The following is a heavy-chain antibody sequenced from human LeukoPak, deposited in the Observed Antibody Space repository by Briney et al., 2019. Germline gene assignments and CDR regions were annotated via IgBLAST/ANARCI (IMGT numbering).Heavy chain of an antibody. J-gene: IGHJ4*02. CDR2: IYYSGST. CDR3: ARAVSGRFDY. V-gene: IGHV4-59*08. D-gene: IGHD6-19*01. CDR1: GGSMSPYH. Sequence: SETLSLTCTVSGGSMSPYHWGWIRQPPGRGLEWTGYIYYSGSTNYNPSLKSRVTISVDTSKNQFSLKLSSVTAADTAIYYCARAVSGRFDYWGQGTLVTVSS.